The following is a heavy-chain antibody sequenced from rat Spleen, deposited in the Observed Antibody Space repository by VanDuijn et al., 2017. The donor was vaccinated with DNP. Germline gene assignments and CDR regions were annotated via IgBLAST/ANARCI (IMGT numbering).Heavy chain of an antibody. J-gene: IGHJ4*01. V-gene: IGHV5-31*01. CDR1: GFTFNNYW. Sequence: EVQLVESGGGLVQPGRSLKLSCVASGFTFNNYWMTWIRQAPGKGLEWVASITKTGGSTYYPDSVMGRFTISRDNAKSILYLQMNSLRSEDTATYYCRRSREVLRGYVMDAWGQGASVTVSS. CDR2: ITKTGGST. D-gene: IGHD1-11*01. CDR3: RRSREVLRGYVMDA.